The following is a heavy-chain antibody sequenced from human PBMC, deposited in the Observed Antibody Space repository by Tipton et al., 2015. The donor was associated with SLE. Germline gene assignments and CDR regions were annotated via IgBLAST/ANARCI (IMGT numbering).Heavy chain of an antibody. CDR3: ARGRTSWSDFDY. CDR1: GGSISSGDYY. V-gene: IGHV4-30-4*01. CDR2: IYYSGST. Sequence: TLSLTCTVSGGSISSGDYYWSWIRQPPGEGLEWIGYIYYSGSTYYNPSLKSRVTISVDTSKNQFSLKLGSVTAADTAVYYCARGRTSWSDFDYWGQGTLVTVSS. J-gene: IGHJ4*02. D-gene: IGHD3-3*01.